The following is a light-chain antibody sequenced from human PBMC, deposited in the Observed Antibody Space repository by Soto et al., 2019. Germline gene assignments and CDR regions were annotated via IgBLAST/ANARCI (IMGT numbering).Light chain of an antibody. CDR1: QSVSSSY. CDR3: QQYNDWPLT. Sequence: EIVLTQSPRTLSLSPGERATLSCRVSQSVSSSYLAWYQQKPGQAPSLLIYGAFTRATGIPARFSGTGSGTEFTLTISSLQSEDLALYYCQQYNDWPLTFGQGTKVDIK. V-gene: IGKV3-15*01. CDR2: GAF. J-gene: IGKJ1*01.